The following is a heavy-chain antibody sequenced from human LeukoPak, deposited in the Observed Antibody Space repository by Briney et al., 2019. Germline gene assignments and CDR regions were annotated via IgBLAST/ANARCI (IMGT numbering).Heavy chain of an antibody. CDR3: ARDPVGGSTIFDY. CDR2: TYYRSKWYY. V-gene: IGHV6-1*01. Sequence: SQTLSLTCAISGDSDSSNSAAWNWIRQSPSRGLEWLGRTYYRSKWYYDYAVAVKSRISINPDTSKNQFSLQLSSVTPGDTAVYYCARDPVGGSTIFDYWGQGTLVTVSS. CDR1: GDSDSSNSAA. D-gene: IGHD1-26*01. J-gene: IGHJ4*02.